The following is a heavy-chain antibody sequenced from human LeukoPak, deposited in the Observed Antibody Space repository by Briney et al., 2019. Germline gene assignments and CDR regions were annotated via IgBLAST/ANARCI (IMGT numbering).Heavy chain of an antibody. V-gene: IGHV4-61*01. CDR2: IYYSGST. J-gene: IGHJ3*02. D-gene: IGHD1-1*01. CDR3: ARRYIDAFDI. CDR1: GGSVSSGSYY. Sequence: SETLSLTCTVSGGSVSSGSYYWSWIRQPPGKGLEWIGYIYYSGSTNYNPSLKSRVTISVDTSKNQFSLKLSSVTAADTAVYYCARRYIDAFDIWGQGTIVTVSS.